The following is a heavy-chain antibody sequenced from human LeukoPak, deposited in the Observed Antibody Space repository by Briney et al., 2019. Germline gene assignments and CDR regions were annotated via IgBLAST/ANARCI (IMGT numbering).Heavy chain of an antibody. J-gene: IGHJ4*02. D-gene: IGHD2-15*01. Sequence: PGGSPRLSCAASGFTFSSYAMSWVRQAPGKGLEWVSSISGTGRTTYYADSVKGRFPISRDNSKKMVYLQLNSLRAEDTAIYYCASNREVVGAAIYWGQGIMVTVSS. CDR1: GFTFSSYA. V-gene: IGHV3-23*01. CDR2: ISGTGRTT. CDR3: ASNREVVGAAIY.